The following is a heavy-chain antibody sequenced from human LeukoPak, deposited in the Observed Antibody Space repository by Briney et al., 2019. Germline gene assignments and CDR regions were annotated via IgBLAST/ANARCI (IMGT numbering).Heavy chain of an antibody. CDR3: ASSSSGWYSYY. CDR1: GYTFTSYG. V-gene: IGHV7-4-1*02. Sequence: ASVKVSCKASGYTFTSYGISWVRQAPGQGLEWMGWINTNTGNPTYAQGFTGRFVFSLDTSVSTAYLQISSLKAEDTAVYYCASSSSGWYSYYWGQGTLVTVSS. CDR2: INTNTGNP. J-gene: IGHJ4*02. D-gene: IGHD6-19*01.